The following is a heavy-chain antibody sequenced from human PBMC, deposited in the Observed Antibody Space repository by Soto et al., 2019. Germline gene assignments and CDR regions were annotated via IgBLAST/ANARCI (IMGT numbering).Heavy chain of an antibody. CDR2: ITWDAGSA. J-gene: IGHJ4*02. CDR1: GFTFDDHT. V-gene: IGHV3-43*01. Sequence: EVQLVVSGGLVVRPGGSLRLSCAGSGFTFDDHTMHWVRQAPGKGLEWVSLITWDAGSAFYADSVRGRFTISRDNSKNSLYLQMSGLRTEDSALYYCEKEKDRIFDYWGRGTPVTVSS. CDR3: EKEKDRIFDY.